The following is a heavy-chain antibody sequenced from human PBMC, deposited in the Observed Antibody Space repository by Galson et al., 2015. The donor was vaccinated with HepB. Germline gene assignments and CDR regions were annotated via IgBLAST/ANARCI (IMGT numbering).Heavy chain of an antibody. CDR3: ARDVNALPRAFEY. Sequence: SLRLSCAASGFTFGSYGMHWVRQAPGKGLEWVAVIWYDGSNKYYADSVKGRFIISRDNSKNTLYLQMNSLRAEDTAVYYCARDVNALPRAFEYWGQGTLVTVSS. J-gene: IGHJ4*02. CDR1: GFTFGSYG. V-gene: IGHV3-33*01. CDR2: IWYDGSNK.